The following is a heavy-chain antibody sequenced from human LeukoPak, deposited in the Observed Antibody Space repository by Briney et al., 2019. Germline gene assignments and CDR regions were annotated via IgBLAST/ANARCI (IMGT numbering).Heavy chain of an antibody. CDR1: GGSFSGYY. CDR3: ARVSIAAAWGAFDI. CDR2: IYYSGST. V-gene: IGHV4-59*01. D-gene: IGHD6-13*01. Sequence: SETLSLTCAVYGGSFSGYYWSWIRQPPGKGLEWIGYIYYSGSTNYNPSLKSRVTISVDTSKNQFSLKLSSVTAADTAVYYCARVSIAAAWGAFDIWGQGTMVTVSS. J-gene: IGHJ3*02.